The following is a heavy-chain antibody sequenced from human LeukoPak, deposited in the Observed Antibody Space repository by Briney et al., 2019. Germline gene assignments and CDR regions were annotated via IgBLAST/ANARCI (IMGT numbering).Heavy chain of an antibody. Sequence: GGSLRLSCAASGFTFRSYSMNWVRQAPWKGLEWVSSISSSSSYIYYADSVKGRFTISRDNAKNSLYLQMNSLRAEDTAVYYCARDLSNVGVVVPAAIEKEYYFDYWGQGTLVTVSS. V-gene: IGHV3-21*01. J-gene: IGHJ4*02. CDR1: GFTFRSYS. CDR2: ISSSSSYI. CDR3: ARDLSNVGVVVPAAIEKEYYFDY. D-gene: IGHD2-2*02.